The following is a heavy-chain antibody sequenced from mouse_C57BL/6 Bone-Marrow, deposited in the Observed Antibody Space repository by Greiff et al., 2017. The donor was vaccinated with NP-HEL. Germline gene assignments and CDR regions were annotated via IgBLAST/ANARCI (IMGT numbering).Heavy chain of an antibody. V-gene: IGHV1-81*01. CDR3: ARGNYVDFDY. J-gene: IGHJ2*01. CDR2: IYPRSGNT. CDR1: GYTFTSYG. D-gene: IGHD2-1*01. Sequence: VMLVESGAELARPGASVKLSCKASGYTFTSYGISWVKQRTGQGLEWIGEIYPRSGNTYYNEKFKGKATLTADKSSSTAYMELRSLTSEDSAVYFCARGNYVDFDYWGQGTTLTVSS.